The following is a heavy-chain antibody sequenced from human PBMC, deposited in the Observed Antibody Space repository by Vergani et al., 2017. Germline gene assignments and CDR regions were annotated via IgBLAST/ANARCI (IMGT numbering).Heavy chain of an antibody. Sequence: QVQLVQSGTEVKKPGSSVRVSCKASGVSFSTSALSWVRQAPGQGLEWIGGIIPILKAVNYAQKFQGIVTITADESTNTFYMDLARLRSEDTAVYYCATEGPTGYDYAFDHWGQGTLVIVSS. V-gene: IGHV1-69*01. CDR2: IIPILKAV. D-gene: IGHD5-12*01. J-gene: IGHJ4*02. CDR1: GVSFSTSA. CDR3: ATEGPTGYDYAFDH.